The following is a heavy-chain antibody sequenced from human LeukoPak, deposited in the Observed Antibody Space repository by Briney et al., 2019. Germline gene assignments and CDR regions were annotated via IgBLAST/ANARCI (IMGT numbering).Heavy chain of an antibody. CDR3: ARLTSLWFGETDAFDI. V-gene: IGHV3-48*03. D-gene: IGHD3-10*01. CDR2: ISSGGSTI. Sequence: GGSLRLSCAASGFTFSSFEMKWVRQAPGKGLEWVSYISSGGSTIYYADSVKGRFTISRDNAKNSLYLQMNSLRAEDTAVYYCARLTSLWFGETDAFDIWGQGTMVTVSS. J-gene: IGHJ3*02. CDR1: GFTFSSFE.